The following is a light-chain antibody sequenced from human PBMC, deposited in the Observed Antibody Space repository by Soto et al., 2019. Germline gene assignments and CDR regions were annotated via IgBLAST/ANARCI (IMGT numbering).Light chain of an antibody. CDR1: QDIGNY. CDR3: QKYDSAPRT. V-gene: IGKV1-27*01. J-gene: IGKJ1*01. CDR2: AAS. Sequence: DIQMTQSPSSLSASVGDRVTITCRASQDIGNYLVWYQQKPGKVPKLLIFAASTLQSGVPSRFSGSRSGTDFTLTISSLQPEDVATYYCQKYDSAPRTFGQGTKAEIK.